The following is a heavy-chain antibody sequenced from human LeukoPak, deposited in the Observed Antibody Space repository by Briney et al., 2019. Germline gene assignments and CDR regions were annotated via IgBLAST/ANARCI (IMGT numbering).Heavy chain of an antibody. CDR2: IYYSGNT. CDR1: GGSINNYY. V-gene: IGHV4-59*01. D-gene: IGHD3-10*01. Sequence: SETLSLTCTVSGGSINNYYWNWIRQPPGKGLEWIGQIYYSGNTNYNPSLRSRVTISLDTSKHQFSLNLSSVTAADTAVYYCARDHSGGDAFDMWGQGTMVTVSS. J-gene: IGHJ3*02. CDR3: ARDHSGGDAFDM.